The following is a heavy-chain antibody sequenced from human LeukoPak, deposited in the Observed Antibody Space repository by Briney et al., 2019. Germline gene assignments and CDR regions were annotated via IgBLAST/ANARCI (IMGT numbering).Heavy chain of an antibody. CDR2: ISYDGSNK. CDR3: ATGLGESFDY. Sequence: PGRSLRLSCAASGFTSSSYGMHWVRQAPGKGLEWVAVISYDGSNKYYADSVKGRFTISRDNSKNTLYLQMNSLRAEDTAVYYCATGLGESFDYWGQGTLVTVSS. V-gene: IGHV3-30*03. J-gene: IGHJ4*02. CDR1: GFTSSSYG. D-gene: IGHD3-10*01.